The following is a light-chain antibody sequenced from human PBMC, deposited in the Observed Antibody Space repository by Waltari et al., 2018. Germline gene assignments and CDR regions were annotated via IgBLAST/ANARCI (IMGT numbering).Light chain of an antibody. J-gene: IGLJ3*02. V-gene: IGLV1-51*02. CDR3: GTWDGSLRGWV. CDR2: ENE. Sequence: QSVLTHPPSVSAAPRQKVTNSCPAHSFDIQHSFVSSCQHLPGTAPKLLNYENEKRPSGIPDLLSGSKSGTSATLDISGLQIGDEADYYCGTWDGSLRGWVFGGGTKLTVL. CDR1: SFDIQHSF.